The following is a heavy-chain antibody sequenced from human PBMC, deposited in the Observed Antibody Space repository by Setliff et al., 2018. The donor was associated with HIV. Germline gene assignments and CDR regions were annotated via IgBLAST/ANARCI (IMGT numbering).Heavy chain of an antibody. Sequence: GGSLRLSCAASGFTFSSYGMHWVRQAPGKGLEWVAVIWYDGSNKYYADSVKGRFTISRDNSKNTLYLQMNSLRAEDTAVYYCAKDTLYYDSSGPDYWGQGTLVTVSS. CDR2: IWYDGSNK. CDR1: GFTFSSYG. J-gene: IGHJ4*02. V-gene: IGHV3-33*06. D-gene: IGHD3-22*01. CDR3: AKDTLYYDSSGPDY.